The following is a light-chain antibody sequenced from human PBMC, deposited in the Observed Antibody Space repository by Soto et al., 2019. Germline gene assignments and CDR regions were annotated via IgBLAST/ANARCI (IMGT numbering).Light chain of an antibody. J-gene: IGLJ1*01. CDR3: SSYTSSSPYV. V-gene: IGLV2-14*01. CDR1: SSDVGGYNY. Sequence: SVLTQPASVSGSPGQSITISCTGTSSDVGGYNYVSWYQQHPGKAPKLVIYEVRNRPSGVSNRFSASKSGNTASLTISGLQAEDEADYYCSSYTSSSPYVFGTGTKVTVL. CDR2: EVR.